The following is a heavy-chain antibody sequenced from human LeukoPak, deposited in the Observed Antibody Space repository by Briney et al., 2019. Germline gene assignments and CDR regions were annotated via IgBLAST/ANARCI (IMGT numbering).Heavy chain of an antibody. J-gene: IGHJ4*02. Sequence: ASVKVSCKASGYMFSSYGISWVRQAPGQGLEWMGWISANNGNANYARKLQGRVTMTRDTSTSTAYMELRSLRSDDTAVYYRARDVSHRLFYDSSGYYILFDYWGQGTLVTVSS. CDR2: ISANNGNA. D-gene: IGHD3-22*01. V-gene: IGHV1-18*01. CDR1: GYMFSSYG. CDR3: ARDVSHRLFYDSSGYYILFDY.